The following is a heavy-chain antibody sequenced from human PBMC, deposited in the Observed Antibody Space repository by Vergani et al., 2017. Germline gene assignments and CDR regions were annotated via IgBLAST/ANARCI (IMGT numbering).Heavy chain of an antibody. CDR3: ARGWCEYSTSWVFEY. V-gene: IGHV1-2*02. J-gene: IGHJ4*02. CDR2: NNPNRGGT. Sequence: QVQLVQSGAEVKKPGASVKVSCKASGYTFAGYNIHWVRQAPGQGLELMGWNNPNRGGTNYAQKFQGRVTMTRDTSINTAYMELSRLRSDDTAVYYCARGWCEYSTSWVFEYWGQGTLVTVSS. CDR1: GYTFAGYN. D-gene: IGHD6-13*01.